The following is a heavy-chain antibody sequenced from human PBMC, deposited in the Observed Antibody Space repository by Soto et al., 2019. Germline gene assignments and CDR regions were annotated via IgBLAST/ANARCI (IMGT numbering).Heavy chain of an antibody. CDR2: IWYDGSNK. J-gene: IGHJ4*02. D-gene: IGHD6-6*01. CDR3: AGAPGIAAGPFDY. Sequence: VQLVESGGGVVQPGRSLRLSCAASGFTFSSYGMHWVRQAPGKGLEWVAVIWYDGSNKYYADPVKGRFTISRDNSKNTLYLQMNSLRAEDTAVYYCAGAPGIAAGPFDYWGQGTLVTVSS. V-gene: IGHV3-33*01. CDR1: GFTFSSYG.